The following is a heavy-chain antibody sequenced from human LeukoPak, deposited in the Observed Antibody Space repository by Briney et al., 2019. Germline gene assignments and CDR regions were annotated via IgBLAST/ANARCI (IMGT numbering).Heavy chain of an antibody. Sequence: SEILSLTCTVSGGSISSSSYYWGWIRQPPGKGLEWIGSIYYSGSTYYNPSLKSRVTISVDTSKNQFSLKLSSVTAADMAVYYCATTGIAFRWFDPWGQGTLVTVSS. J-gene: IGHJ5*02. CDR1: GGSISSSSYY. CDR2: IYYSGST. D-gene: IGHD2-15*01. V-gene: IGHV4-39*01. CDR3: ATTGIAFRWFDP.